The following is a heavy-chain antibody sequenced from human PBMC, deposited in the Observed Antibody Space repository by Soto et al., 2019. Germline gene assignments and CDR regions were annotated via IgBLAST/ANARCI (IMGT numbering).Heavy chain of an antibody. V-gene: IGHV1-18*01. Sequence: VASVKVSCKASGYTFTSYGISWVRQAPGQGLEWMGWISAYNGNTNYAQKLQGRVTMTTDTSTSTAYMELRSLRSDDTAVYYCARDPALHYYYDYVPLTTPPNSFDIWGQGTMVTVSS. CDR1: GYTFTSYG. D-gene: IGHD3-16*01. J-gene: IGHJ3*02. CDR3: ARDPALHYYYDYVPLTTPPNSFDI. CDR2: ISAYNGNT.